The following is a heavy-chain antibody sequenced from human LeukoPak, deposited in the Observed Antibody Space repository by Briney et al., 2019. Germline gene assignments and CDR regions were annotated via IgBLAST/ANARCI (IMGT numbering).Heavy chain of an antibody. CDR1: RGTFSSYG. CDR2: IIPMFGTT. V-gene: IGHV1-69*05. Sequence: SVKVSCKTSRGTFSSYGISWVRQAPGQGLEWMGGIIPMFGTTNYAQKFQGRVTITTDESTSTAYMELRSLRSDDTAVYYCARSSGWGLVAFVIWGQGTMVTVSP. J-gene: IGHJ3*02. CDR3: ARSSGWGLVAFVI. D-gene: IGHD6-19*01.